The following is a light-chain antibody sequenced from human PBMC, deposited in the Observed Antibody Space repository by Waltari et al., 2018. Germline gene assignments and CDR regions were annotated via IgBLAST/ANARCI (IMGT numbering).Light chain of an antibody. Sequence: EIVLTQSPGTLSLSPGERATLSCRASQSVSSSYSAWYQQKPGQAPRLLIYGASSRATGIPDRFSGSGSGTDFTLTISRLEPEDFAVYYCQQYGSSPPITWTFGQGTKVEIK. CDR3: QQYGSSPPITWT. J-gene: IGKJ1*01. CDR1: QSVSSSY. CDR2: GAS. V-gene: IGKV3-20*01.